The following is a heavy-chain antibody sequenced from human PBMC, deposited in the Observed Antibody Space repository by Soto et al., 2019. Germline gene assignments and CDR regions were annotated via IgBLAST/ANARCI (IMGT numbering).Heavy chain of an antibody. J-gene: IGHJ4*02. V-gene: IGHV4-31*03. Sequence: QVQLESSGPGLVKPSQTLSLTCTVSGGSISSVGYFWTWIRQHPAKGLEWIGHISYSGSTYFIPSLRSRLSMSVDTSKNQFSLNLTSVTVADTALYYWARLNSGWHQTFDSWGQGTLVTVSS. D-gene: IGHD6-25*01. CDR1: GGSISSVGYF. CDR2: ISYSGST. CDR3: ARLNSGWHQTFDS.